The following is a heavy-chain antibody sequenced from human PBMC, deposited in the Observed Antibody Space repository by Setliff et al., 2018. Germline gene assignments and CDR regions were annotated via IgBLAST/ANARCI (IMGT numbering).Heavy chain of an antibody. J-gene: IGHJ5*02. CDR2: IYTSGGT. Sequence: SETLSLTCTVSGDSMNDNHWTWMRQPPGKGLEWIGYIYTSGGTNYNPSLKSRVTISVDMTENQFSLILRSVVAADTAVYYCARAAKYDSSGYYGFWFDPWGQGTLVTVSS. CDR1: GDSMNDNH. CDR3: ARAAKYDSSGYYGFWFDP. V-gene: IGHV4-4*08. D-gene: IGHD3-22*01.